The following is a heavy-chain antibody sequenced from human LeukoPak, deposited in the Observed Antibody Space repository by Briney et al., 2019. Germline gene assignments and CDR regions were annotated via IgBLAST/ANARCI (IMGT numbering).Heavy chain of an antibody. V-gene: IGHV1-18*01. Sequence: ASVKVPCKASGYTFTSYGISWVRQAPGQGLEWMGWISAYNGNTNYAQKLQGRVTMTTDTSTSTAYMELRSLRSDDTAVYYCARVRTIVGGPRHDAFDIWGQGTMVTVSS. CDR2: ISAYNGNT. J-gene: IGHJ3*02. CDR1: GYTFTSYG. CDR3: ARVRTIVGGPRHDAFDI. D-gene: IGHD1-26*01.